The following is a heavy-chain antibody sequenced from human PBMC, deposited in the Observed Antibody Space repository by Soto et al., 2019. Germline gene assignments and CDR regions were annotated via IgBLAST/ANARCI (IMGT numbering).Heavy chain of an antibody. D-gene: IGHD3-10*01. CDR3: ARWFGELSGFDY. J-gene: IGHJ4*02. CDR1: GFSFYSYG. CDR2: IWYDGSNK. V-gene: IGHV3-33*01. Sequence: QMQLVESGGGVVQPGRSLRLSCAASGFSFYSYGMHWVRQAPGKGLEWVAVIWYDGSNKYYADSVKGRFTISRDNSENTLYLQMNSLRPEDTAVYYCARWFGELSGFDYWGQGTLVTVSS.